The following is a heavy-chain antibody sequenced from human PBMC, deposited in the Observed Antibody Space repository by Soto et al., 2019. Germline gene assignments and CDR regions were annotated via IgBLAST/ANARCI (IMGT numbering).Heavy chain of an antibody. Sequence: QLQLQESGPGLVKPSETLSLTCSVSGGSISGSSYYWGWIRQPPGKGLEWIGNIYYSGNTYYNPSLKSRVTISVDTSKNQFSLRLSSVTAADTAVYYCAGNSGTYEDYWGQGTLVTVSS. D-gene: IGHD1-26*01. CDR1: GGSISGSSYY. V-gene: IGHV4-39*01. CDR2: IYYSGNT. CDR3: AGNSGTYEDY. J-gene: IGHJ4*02.